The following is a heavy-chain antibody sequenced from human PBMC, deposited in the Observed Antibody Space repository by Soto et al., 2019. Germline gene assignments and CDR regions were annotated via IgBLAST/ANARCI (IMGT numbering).Heavy chain of an antibody. CDR3: ANDLQFSGWLSAQTFDY. Sequence: EVQLLESGGGLVQPGGSLRLSCAVSGFTFSSHAMSWVRQAPGKGLECVSSITGSGDSTYYADSVKGRFTISRDKSTNTLYLQMNSLRAEDAAIYYCANDLQFSGWLSAQTFDYWGQGTQVTVSS. V-gene: IGHV3-23*01. D-gene: IGHD6-19*01. CDR2: ITGSGDST. CDR1: GFTFSSHA. J-gene: IGHJ4*02.